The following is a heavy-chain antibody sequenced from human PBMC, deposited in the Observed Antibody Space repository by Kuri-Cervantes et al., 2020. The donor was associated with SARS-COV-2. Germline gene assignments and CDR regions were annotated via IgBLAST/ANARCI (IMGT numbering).Heavy chain of an antibody. Sequence: GGSLRLSCAASGFTFSSYSMNWVRQAPGKGLEWVSSISSSSSYIYYADSVKGRFTISRDNAKNSLYLQMNRLRAEDTAVYYCATVSDYYDSSGYFLDFDYWGQGTLVTVSS. CDR3: ATVSDYYDSSGYFLDFDY. V-gene: IGHV3-21*01. J-gene: IGHJ4*01. CDR2: ISSSSSYI. D-gene: IGHD3-22*01. CDR1: GFTFSSYS.